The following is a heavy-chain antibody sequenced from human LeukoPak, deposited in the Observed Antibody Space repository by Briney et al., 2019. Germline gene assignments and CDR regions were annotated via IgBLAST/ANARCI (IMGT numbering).Heavy chain of an antibody. D-gene: IGHD5-12*01. CDR3: ISERGGGSFHY. V-gene: IGHV1-18*01. CDR2: ISAYNGNT. Sequence: ASVKVSCKASGYTFTSYGISWVRQAPGQGLEWMGWISAYNGNTNYAQKLQGRVTMTRDTSASTAYMELRSLRSDDTAIYYCISERGGGSFHYWGQGTLVTVSS. J-gene: IGHJ4*02. CDR1: GYTFTSYG.